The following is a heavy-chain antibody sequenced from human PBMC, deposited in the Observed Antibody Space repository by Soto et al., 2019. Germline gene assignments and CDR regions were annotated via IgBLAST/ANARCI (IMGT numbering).Heavy chain of an antibody. J-gene: IGHJ4*02. D-gene: IGHD2-21*01. Sequence: QVQLVQSGAEVKKPGASVKVSCKASGYTFTGYYMHWVRQAPGQGLGWMGWINPNSGGTNYAQKLQGWVTMXXXTXXSTAYMGLSRLRSDATAVYYCARGEGGPRWGSIDYWGQGTLVTVSS. CDR1: GYTFTGYY. CDR2: INPNSGGT. CDR3: ARGEGGPRWGSIDY. V-gene: IGHV1-2*04.